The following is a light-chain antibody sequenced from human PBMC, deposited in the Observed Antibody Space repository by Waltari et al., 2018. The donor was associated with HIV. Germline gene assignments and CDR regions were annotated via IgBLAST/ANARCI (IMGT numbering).Light chain of an antibody. V-gene: IGKV3-20*01. CDR1: QSVSSY. Sequence: EIVLTQSPATLSLSPGERATLSCRASQSVSSYFAWYQQKPGQAPRLLIYGASSRATGIPDRFSGSGSGTDFTLTISRLEPEDFAVYYCQQYGSSLATFGQGTRLEIK. J-gene: IGKJ5*01. CDR3: QQYGSSLAT. CDR2: GAS.